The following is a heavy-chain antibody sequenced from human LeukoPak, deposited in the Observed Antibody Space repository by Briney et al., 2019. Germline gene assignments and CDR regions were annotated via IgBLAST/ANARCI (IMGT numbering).Heavy chain of an antibody. J-gene: IGHJ4*02. CDR2: INSDGSRT. CDR1: GFSFSTHW. V-gene: IGHV3-74*01. D-gene: IGHD4-17*01. Sequence: GGSLRLSCAASGFSFSTHWMHWVRQAPGKGLVCVAQINSDGSRTSYADSVKGRFTISRDNSKNTLYLQMNSLRAEDTAVYYCAKPPAEVTTYYFDYWGQGTLVTVSS. CDR3: AKPPAEVTTYYFDY.